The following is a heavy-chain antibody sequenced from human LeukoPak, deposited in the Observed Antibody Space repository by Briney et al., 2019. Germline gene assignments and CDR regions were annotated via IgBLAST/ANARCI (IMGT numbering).Heavy chain of an antibody. J-gene: IGHJ4*02. D-gene: IGHD3-3*01. CDR2: IKQDGSEK. CDR1: GFTFSSYW. V-gene: IGHV3-7*01. Sequence: GGSLRLSCAASGFTFSSYWMSWVRQAPGKGLEWVANIKQDGSEKYYVDSVKGRFTISRDNAKNSLYLQMNSLRAEDAAVYYCARDQAPYDFWSGSFDYWGQGTLVTVSS. CDR3: ARDQAPYDFWSGSFDY.